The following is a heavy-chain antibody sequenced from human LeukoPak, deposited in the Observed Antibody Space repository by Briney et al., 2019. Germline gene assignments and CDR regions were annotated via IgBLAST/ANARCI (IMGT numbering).Heavy chain of an antibody. CDR2: IYYSGNT. CDR1: GGSISSGSYY. D-gene: IGHD3-10*01. CDR3: ARHAEGVFDY. Sequence: SETLSLTCTVSGGSISSGSYYWGWIRQPPGKGLEWIGSIYYSGNTYYNPSLKSRVTISVDASKNEFSLKLTSVTAADTAVYYCARHAEGVFDYWGQGTLVTVSS. V-gene: IGHV4-39*07. J-gene: IGHJ4*02.